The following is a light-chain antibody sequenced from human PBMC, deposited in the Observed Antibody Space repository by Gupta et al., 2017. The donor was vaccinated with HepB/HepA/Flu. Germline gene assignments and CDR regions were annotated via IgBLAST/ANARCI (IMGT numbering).Light chain of an antibody. J-gene: IGKJ5*01. CDR3: QQFSSSPIT. CDR1: QSVSSSY. CDR2: GAS. V-gene: IGKV3-20*01. Sequence: EIVLTQSPGTLSLSPGDRVTPSCRASQSVSSSYLAWYQQKPGQAPRLLIYGASNRATGIPDRFSGSGSGTDFTLTISRLGPEDFAVYYCQQFSSSPITFGQGTRLEIK.